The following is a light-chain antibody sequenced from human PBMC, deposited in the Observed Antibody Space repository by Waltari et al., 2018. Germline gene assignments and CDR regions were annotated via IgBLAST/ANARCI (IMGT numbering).Light chain of an antibody. J-gene: IGKJ2*01. V-gene: IGKV3-11*01. CDR3: QQRVSWPVT. CDR1: HAVSNY. Sequence: TQSPSTLSASVGDGVTITCRASHAVSNYLGWYQQNPGQPPRLLINDASNRAPGVPARFSGSGSGTDFTLTISSLEPEDFGVYYCQQRVSWPVTFGQGTKLEIK. CDR2: DAS.